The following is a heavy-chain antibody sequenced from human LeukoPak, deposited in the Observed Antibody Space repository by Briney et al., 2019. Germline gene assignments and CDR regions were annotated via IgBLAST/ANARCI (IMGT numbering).Heavy chain of an antibody. CDR3: ARQTASGGSWFDP. CDR1: GGSISVYY. J-gene: IGHJ5*02. CDR2: INYSGST. D-gene: IGHD6-13*01. Sequence: KSSETLSLTCTVSGGSISVYYRNWIRPPPGKGLEWIGDINYSGSTNYNPSLKSRVTILVDTSKSQFSLKLSSVTAAATAVYYCARQTASGGSWFDPWGQGTLVTVSS. V-gene: IGHV4-59*08.